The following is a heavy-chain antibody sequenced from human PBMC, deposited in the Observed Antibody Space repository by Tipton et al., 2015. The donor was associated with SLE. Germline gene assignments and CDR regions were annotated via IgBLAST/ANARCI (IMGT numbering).Heavy chain of an antibody. CDR1: GGSISSYY. J-gene: IGHJ5*02. V-gene: IGHV4-4*07. CDR3: ARGLSYCSGGSCYNWFDP. CDR2: IYTSGST. D-gene: IGHD2-15*01. Sequence: LRLSCTVSGGSISSYYWSWFRQPAGKGLEWIGRIYTSGSTNYNPSLKSRVTMSVDTSKNQFSLKLSSVTAADTAVYYCARGLSYCSGGSCYNWFDPWGQGTLVTVSS.